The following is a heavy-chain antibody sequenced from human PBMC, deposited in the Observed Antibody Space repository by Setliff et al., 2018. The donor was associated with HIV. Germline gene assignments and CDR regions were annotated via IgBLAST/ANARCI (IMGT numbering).Heavy chain of an antibody. V-gene: IGHV4-34*01. CDR2: VYYNGVT. Sequence: PSETLSLTCAVYGGSFSGYYWSWIRQPPGKGLQYIGTVYYNGVTYFNPSLKSRVTISVDMSKNQFSLKLSSVTAADTAVYYCASSMGSHDAFDIWGQGTMVTVSS. J-gene: IGHJ3*02. CDR1: GGSFSGYY. CDR3: ASSMGSHDAFDI. D-gene: IGHD2-8*01.